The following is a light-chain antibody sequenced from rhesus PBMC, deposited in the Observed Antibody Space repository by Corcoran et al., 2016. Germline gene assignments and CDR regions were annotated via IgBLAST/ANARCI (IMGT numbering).Light chain of an antibody. CDR2: RAS. CDR1: QSLSNY. V-gene: IGKV1S9*01. Sequence: DIQMTQSPSSLSASVGDRVTITCQASQSLSNYLKWYQQKPGKIPKLLIYRASSLPSGIPSRFSGSGSGTAFPLTISRLQPEDFATYYCQQGYSYPPTFGGGTKVELK. CDR3: QQGYSYPPT. J-gene: IGKJ4*01.